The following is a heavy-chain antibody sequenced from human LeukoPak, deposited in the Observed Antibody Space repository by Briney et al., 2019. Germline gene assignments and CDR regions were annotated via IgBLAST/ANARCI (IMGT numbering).Heavy chain of an antibody. CDR1: GASISSNY. V-gene: IGHV4-59*08. D-gene: IGHD3/OR15-3a*01. Sequence: SETLSLTCTVSGASISSNYWSWIRQPPGKGLEWIGYITNSGSTTYNSSLKSRVTISLDTSKNQFSLKLTSVTAADTAVYSCARNGGSWTFDYWGQGTLVTVSS. CDR2: ITNSGST. J-gene: IGHJ4*02. CDR3: ARNGGSWTFDY.